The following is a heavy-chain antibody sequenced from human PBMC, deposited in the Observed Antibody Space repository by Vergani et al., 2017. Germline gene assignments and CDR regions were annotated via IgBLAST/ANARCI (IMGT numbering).Heavy chain of an antibody. J-gene: IGHJ4*02. V-gene: IGHV4-4*03. CDR3: AVRPRVNRVGGEIVTKRTFDY. CDR1: GDSISSNNC. Sequence: QVQLQESGPGLVKPPGTLSLTCAVSGDSISSNNCWTWVRQPPGKGLEWIGEICHTEDNKYSPSLKSRVTVSRDTAKNQFSLNLMSVTAADTAMYYCAVRPRVNRVGGEIVTKRTFDYWSQGSLVTVSS. D-gene: IGHD3-10*01. CDR2: ICHTEDN.